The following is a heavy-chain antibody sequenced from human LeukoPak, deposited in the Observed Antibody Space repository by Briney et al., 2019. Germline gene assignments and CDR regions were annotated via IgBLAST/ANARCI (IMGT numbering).Heavy chain of an antibody. CDR3: ARDLYGDYAFDY. V-gene: IGHV3-48*04. Sequence: AGSLTLSCAASGFTFSNYNMNWVRQTPGQGLEWVLYVSPNGYTIHYADSVKGRFTISRDNAKNSLYLQMNSLRAEDTAVYYCARDLYGDYAFDYWGQGTLVTVSS. D-gene: IGHD4-17*01. CDR1: GFTFSNYN. CDR2: VSPNGYTI. J-gene: IGHJ4*02.